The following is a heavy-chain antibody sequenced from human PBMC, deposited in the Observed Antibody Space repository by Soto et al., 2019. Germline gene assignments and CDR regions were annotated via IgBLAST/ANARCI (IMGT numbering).Heavy chain of an antibody. CDR3: ARQAVTTAYYYGMDV. D-gene: IGHD4-4*01. Sequence: GESLKISCKGSGYSFTSYWIGWVRQMPGKGLEWMGIIYPGDSDTRYSPSFQGQVTISADKSISTAYLQWSSLKASDTAMYYCARQAVTTAYYYGMDVWGQGTMVTVSS. CDR2: IYPGDSDT. J-gene: IGHJ6*02. V-gene: IGHV5-51*01. CDR1: GYSFTSYW.